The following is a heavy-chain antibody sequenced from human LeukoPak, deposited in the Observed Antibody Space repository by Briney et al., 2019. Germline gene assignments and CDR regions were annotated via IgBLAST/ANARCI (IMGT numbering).Heavy chain of an antibody. CDR1: SGSISSSSYY. D-gene: IGHD6-19*01. CDR3: ARVRGYSSGRNWFDP. J-gene: IGHJ5*02. V-gene: IGHV4-61*05. CDR2: IYYSGST. Sequence: SETLSLTCTVSSGSISSSSYYWGWIRQPPGKGLEWIGYIYYSGSTNYNPSLKSRVTISVDTSKNQFSLKLSSVTAADTAVYYCARVRGYSSGRNWFDPWGQGTLVTVSS.